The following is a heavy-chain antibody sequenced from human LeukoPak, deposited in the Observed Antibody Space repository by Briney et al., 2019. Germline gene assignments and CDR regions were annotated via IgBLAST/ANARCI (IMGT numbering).Heavy chain of an antibody. D-gene: IGHD3-10*01. CDR2: MNPGSGNT. Sequence: ASVKVSCKASVYTFTSYDFNWVRQATGQGPEGMGLMNPGSGNTDNAQRFQGRVTMTRDTSINTAYLELSSMRSEDTAVYYCAAHTYYYSSGSFAYWGQGTLVTVSS. CDR1: VYTFTSYD. V-gene: IGHV1-8*01. CDR3: AAHTYYYSSGSFAY. J-gene: IGHJ4*02.